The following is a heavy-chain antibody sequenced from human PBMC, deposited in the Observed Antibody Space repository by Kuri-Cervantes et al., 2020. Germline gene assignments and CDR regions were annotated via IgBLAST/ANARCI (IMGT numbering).Heavy chain of an antibody. D-gene: IGHD3-22*01. CDR2: INTNTGNP. CDR1: GYTFTSYA. Sequence: ASVKVSCKASGYTFTSYAMNWVRQAPGQGPEWMGWINTNTGNPTYAQGFTGRFVFSLDTSVSTAYLQMNSLRAEDTAVYYCASGDYYDCSGYPAWGQGTLVTVSS. V-gene: IGHV7-4-1*02. J-gene: IGHJ5*02. CDR3: ASGDYYDCSGYPA.